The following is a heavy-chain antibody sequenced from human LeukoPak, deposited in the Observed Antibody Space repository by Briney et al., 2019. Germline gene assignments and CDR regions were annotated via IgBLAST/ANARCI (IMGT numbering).Heavy chain of an antibody. CDR1: GYSISSGYY. Sequence: PSETLSLTCTVSGYSISSGYYWGWLRQPPGKGLEWIGSIYHSGSTYYNPSLKSRVTISVDTSKNQFSLKLSSVTAADTAVYYCARVPMVSPFYYYYMDVWGKGTTVTVSS. D-gene: IGHD3-10*01. CDR2: IYHSGST. V-gene: IGHV4-38-2*02. CDR3: ARVPMVSPFYYYYMDV. J-gene: IGHJ6*03.